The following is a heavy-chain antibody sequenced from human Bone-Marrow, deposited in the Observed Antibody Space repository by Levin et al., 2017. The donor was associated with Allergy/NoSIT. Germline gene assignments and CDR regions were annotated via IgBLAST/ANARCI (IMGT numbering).Heavy chain of an antibody. J-gene: IGHJ4*02. CDR1: GGSISTGGFH. CDR3: AREDGYVFDY. Sequence: SCSLSGGSISTGGFHWSWVRQRPGKGLEWIGYIYYSGNTYYNPSLQSRLSISIDTSKNQFSLRLTSGTAADTAVYYCAREDGYVFDYWGQGTLVTVSS. D-gene: IGHD5-24*01. CDR2: IYYSGNT. V-gene: IGHV4-31*03.